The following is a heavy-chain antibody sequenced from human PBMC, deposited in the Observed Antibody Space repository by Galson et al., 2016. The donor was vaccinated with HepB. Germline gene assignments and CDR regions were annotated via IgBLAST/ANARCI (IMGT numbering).Heavy chain of an antibody. CDR2: ISGNSDTT. CDR3: ARGHYASAPY. CDR1: GFIFSDQY. V-gene: IGHV3-11*04. D-gene: IGHD3-16*01. J-gene: IGHJ4*02. Sequence: SLRLSCAASGFIFSDQYMSWIRQAPGKGLEWIAYISGNSDTTYHADSVKGRFTISRDNAKNSLFLQMHNLRVDDTAVYYCARGHYASAPYWGRGTLVTVSA.